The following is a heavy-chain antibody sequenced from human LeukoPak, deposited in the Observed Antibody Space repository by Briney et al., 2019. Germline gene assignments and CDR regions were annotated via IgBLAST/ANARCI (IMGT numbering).Heavy chain of an antibody. CDR1: GYSFTSYW. Sequence: GESLKISWKGSGYSFTSYWIGWVRQMPGKGLGWMGIIYLGYSDTRYSPSFQGQVTISADKSVSTASPQWSSLKASDTAMYYCARLDTAMVPCDYWGQGTLVTVSS. V-gene: IGHV5-51*01. D-gene: IGHD5-18*01. CDR3: ARLDTAMVPCDY. CDR2: IYLGYSDT. J-gene: IGHJ4*02.